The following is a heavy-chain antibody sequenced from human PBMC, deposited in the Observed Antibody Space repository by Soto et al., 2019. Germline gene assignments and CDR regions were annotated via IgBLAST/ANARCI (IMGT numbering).Heavy chain of an antibody. V-gene: IGHV1-8*01. CDR2: MNPNSGNT. J-gene: IGHJ4*02. CDR1: GYTFTSYD. Sequence: ASVKVSCKASGYTFTSYDINWVRQATGQGLEWMGWMNPNSGNTGYAQKFQGRVTMTRNTSISTAYMELSSLRSEDTAVYYCARGREAYYDYIWWSPTRTSSDYSGQGTLVTGSA. D-gene: IGHD3-16*01. CDR3: ARGREAYYDYIWWSPTRTSSDY.